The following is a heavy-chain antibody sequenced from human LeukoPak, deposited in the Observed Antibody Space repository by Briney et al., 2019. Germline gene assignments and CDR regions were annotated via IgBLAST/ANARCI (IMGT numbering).Heavy chain of an antibody. CDR2: INHSGST. D-gene: IGHD6-19*01. CDR3: ARGSIAVAGTPYFDY. Sequence: SETLSLTCAVYGGSFSGYYWSWIRQPPGKGLEWIGEINHSGSTNYNPSLKSRVTISVDTSKNQFSLKLSSVTAADTAVYYCARGSIAVAGTPYFDYWGLGTLVTVSS. J-gene: IGHJ4*02. V-gene: IGHV4-34*01. CDR1: GGSFSGYY.